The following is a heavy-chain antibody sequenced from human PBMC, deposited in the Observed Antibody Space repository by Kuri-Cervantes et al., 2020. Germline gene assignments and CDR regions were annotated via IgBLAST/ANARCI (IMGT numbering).Heavy chain of an antibody. CDR1: GFTFSSYG. D-gene: IGHD3-3*01. V-gene: IGHV1-2*04. J-gene: IGHJ4*02. CDR2: INPNSGGT. CDR3: ARSGITIFGVVTPFDY. Sequence: GGSLRLSCAASGFTFSSYGMHWVRQAPGQGLEWMGWINPNSGGTNYAQKFQGWVTMTRDTSISTAYMELSRLRSDDTAVYYCARSGITIFGVVTPFDYWGQGTLVTVSS.